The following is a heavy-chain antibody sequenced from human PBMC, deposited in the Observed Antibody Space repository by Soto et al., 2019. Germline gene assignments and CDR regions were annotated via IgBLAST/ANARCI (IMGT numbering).Heavy chain of an antibody. CDR2: ISSGGDNT. CDR1: VFTFSSHA. J-gene: IGHJ6*02. Sequence: PGWSLRLCCAASVFTFSSHAMSWVRQAPGKGLEWVSTISSGGDNTYSADSVKGRFTISRDNSKNTLYLQMNSLRAEDTAVYYCAKDFDSYSSGRYGMDVWGQGTTVTVSS. V-gene: IGHV3-23*01. CDR3: AKDFDSYSSGRYGMDV. D-gene: IGHD6-19*01.